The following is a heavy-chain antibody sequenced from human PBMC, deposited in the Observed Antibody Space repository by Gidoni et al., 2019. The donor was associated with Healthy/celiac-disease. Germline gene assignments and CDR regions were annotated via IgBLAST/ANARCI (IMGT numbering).Heavy chain of an antibody. V-gene: IGHV1-18*01. CDR2: ISAYNGNT. J-gene: IGHJ3*02. CDR1: CYTFTSYG. Sequence: HVHLVQSGAEGKTPGASVKVSCTASCYTFTSYGISWVRQAPGQGLDGMGWISAYNGNTNNAQKLQGRVTMTTDTSTSTAYMELRSLRSDDTAVYYCAHIVASGDAFDIWGQGTMVTVSS. D-gene: IGHD5-12*01. CDR3: AHIVASGDAFDI.